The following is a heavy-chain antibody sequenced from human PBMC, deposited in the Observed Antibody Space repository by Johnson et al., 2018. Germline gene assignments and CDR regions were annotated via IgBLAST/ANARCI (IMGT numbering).Heavy chain of an antibody. Sequence: QVQLVQSGAEVKKPGSSVKVSCKASGGTFSSYAISWVRQAPGQGLEWMGGIIPIFGTANYAQKFQGRVTIPGEESTGTSYMELSSLRYEDTAVYYCARADSSSSGNYYYYGMDVWGQGTTFTVSS. V-gene: IGHV1-69*01. CDR3: ARADSSSSGNYYYYGMDV. CDR2: IIPIFGTA. J-gene: IGHJ6*02. CDR1: GGTFSSYA. D-gene: IGHD6-6*01.